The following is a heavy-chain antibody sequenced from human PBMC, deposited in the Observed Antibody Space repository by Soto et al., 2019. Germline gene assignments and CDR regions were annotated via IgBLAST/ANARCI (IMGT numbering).Heavy chain of an antibody. D-gene: IGHD6-13*01. V-gene: IGHV1-8*01. CDR3: ARYLPGIAAAVNP. J-gene: IGHJ5*02. CDR1: GYTFTSHD. CDR2: MNPNSGNT. Sequence: EASVKVSCKASGYTFTSHDINWVRQATGQGLEWMGWMNPNSGNTGYAQKFQGRVTMTRNTSISTAYMELSSLRSEDTAVYYCARYLPGIAAAVNPWGQGPLVTVSS.